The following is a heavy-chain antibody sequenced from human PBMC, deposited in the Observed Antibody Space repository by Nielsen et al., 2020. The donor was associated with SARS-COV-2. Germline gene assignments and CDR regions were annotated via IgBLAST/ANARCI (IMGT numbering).Heavy chain of an antibody. CDR1: GYTFTSYY. Sequence: ASVKVSCKASGYTFTSYYMHWVRQAPGQGLEWMGIINPSGGSTSYAQKLQGRVTMTTDTSTSTAYMELRSLRSDDTAVYYCARDPRSIWFGETYYYYGMDVWGQGTTVTVSS. V-gene: IGHV1-46*01. CDR2: INPSGGST. CDR3: ARDPRSIWFGETYYYYGMDV. J-gene: IGHJ6*02. D-gene: IGHD3-10*01.